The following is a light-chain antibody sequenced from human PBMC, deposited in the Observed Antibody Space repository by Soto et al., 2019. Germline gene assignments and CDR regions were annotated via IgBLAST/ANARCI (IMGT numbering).Light chain of an antibody. J-gene: IGLJ1*01. CDR3: GTWDSSLSVYV. Sequence: QSVLTQPPSVSAAPGQKVTISCSGSSSNIGNNYVSWYQQLPGTAPKLLIYDNNKRPSGIPDRFSGSKSGTSATLGITGLQTGDEADYYCGTWDSSLSVYVFRTATKVTVL. CDR1: SSNIGNNY. V-gene: IGLV1-51*01. CDR2: DNN.